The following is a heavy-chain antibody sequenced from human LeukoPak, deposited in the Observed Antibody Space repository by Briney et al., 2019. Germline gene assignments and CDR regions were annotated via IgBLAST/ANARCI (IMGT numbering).Heavy chain of an antibody. CDR2: ISGSGGST. D-gene: IGHD5-18*01. Sequence: GGSLRLSCAASGFTFSSYAMTWVRQAPGKGLEWVSGISGSGGSTYYADSVKGRFTISRDNSKNTLYLQMSSLRAEDTAAYYCAKDAPGYSSLSTDAFDIWGQGTMVTVSS. V-gene: IGHV3-23*01. J-gene: IGHJ3*02. CDR3: AKDAPGYSSLSTDAFDI. CDR1: GFTFSSYA.